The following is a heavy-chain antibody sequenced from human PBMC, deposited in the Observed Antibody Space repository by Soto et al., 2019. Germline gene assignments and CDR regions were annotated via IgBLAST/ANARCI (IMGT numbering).Heavy chain of an antibody. Sequence: QVQLVESGGGVVQPGRSLRLSCAASGFTFSSYAMHWVRQAPGKGLEWVAVISYDGSNKYYADSVKGRFTISRDNSKNTLYLQMHSLRAEDTAVYYCARDRSGPSGHPQYYYYYYGMDVWGQGTTVTVSS. CDR3: ARDRSGPSGHPQYYYYYYGMDV. V-gene: IGHV3-30-3*01. CDR1: GFTFSSYA. CDR2: ISYDGSNK. J-gene: IGHJ6*02. D-gene: IGHD3-3*01.